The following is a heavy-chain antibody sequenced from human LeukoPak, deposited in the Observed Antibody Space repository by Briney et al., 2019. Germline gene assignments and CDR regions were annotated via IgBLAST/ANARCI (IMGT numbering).Heavy chain of an antibody. CDR1: GGSISSYY. J-gene: IGHJ4*02. D-gene: IGHD4-17*01. V-gene: IGHV4-4*07. Sequence: SETLSLTCTVSGGSISSYYWSWIRQPAGGGLEWIGRIYTSGSTNYNPSVKSRVTMSVDTSKNQFSLKLGSVTAADTAVYYCARVPNYGVNYFDYWGQETLVTVSS. CDR3: ARVPNYGVNYFDY. CDR2: IYTSGST.